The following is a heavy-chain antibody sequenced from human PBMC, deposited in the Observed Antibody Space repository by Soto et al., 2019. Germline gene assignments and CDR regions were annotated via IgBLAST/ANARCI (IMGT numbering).Heavy chain of an antibody. CDR1: GCTFTGYY. J-gene: IGHJ6*02. V-gene: IGHV1-2*04. CDR2: INPNSGGT. Sequence: ASVKVSCKASGCTFTGYYMHWVRQAPGQGLEWMGWINPNSGGTNYAQKFQGWVTMTRDTSISTAYMELSRLRSDDTAVYYCARALYYDFWSGYPYGMDVWGQGTTVTVSS. CDR3: ARALYYDFWSGYPYGMDV. D-gene: IGHD3-3*01.